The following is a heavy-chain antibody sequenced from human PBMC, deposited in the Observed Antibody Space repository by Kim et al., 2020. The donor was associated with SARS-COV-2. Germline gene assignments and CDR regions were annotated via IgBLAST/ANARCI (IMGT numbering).Heavy chain of an antibody. CDR1: GYSFTSYW. D-gene: IGHD2-2*01. CDR3: ARQDKGIGSSTPDFDY. CDR2: IDPSDSYT. V-gene: IGHV5-10-1*01. Sequence: GESLKISCKGSGYSFTSYWISWVRQMPGKGLEWMGRIDPSDSYTNYSPSFQGHVTISADKSISTAYLQWSSLKASDTAMYYCARQDKGIGSSTPDFDYWGQGTLVTVSS. J-gene: IGHJ4*02.